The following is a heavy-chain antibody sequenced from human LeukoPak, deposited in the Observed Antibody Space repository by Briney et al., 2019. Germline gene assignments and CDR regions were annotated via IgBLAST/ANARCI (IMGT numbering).Heavy chain of an antibody. CDR3: TTVYSDSGGFYFNYCDY. CDR2: IKSKTDGETT. D-gene: IGHD3-22*01. V-gene: IGHV3-15*01. CDR1: GFTVSNAW. Sequence: GGSLRLSCAASGFTVSNAWMSWVRQAPGKGLEWVGRIKSKTDGETTDYAAPVKGRFTISRDDSKNTLYLQMNSLKTEDTAVYYCTTVYSDSGGFYFNYCDYWGQGTRVTVST. J-gene: IGHJ4*02.